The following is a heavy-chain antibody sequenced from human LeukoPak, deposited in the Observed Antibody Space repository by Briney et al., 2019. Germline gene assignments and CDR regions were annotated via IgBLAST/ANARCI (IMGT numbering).Heavy chain of an antibody. CDR1: GFTFTNYA. V-gene: IGHV3-23*01. Sequence: GGSLRLSCAASGFTFTNYAMTWVRQAPGKGLEWVAATVGIGPDTYHADSVKGRFTISRDNSKNTLYLQMNSLRADDTALYYCAKNEVWWLPDSWGQGTLVTVSS. CDR2: TVGIGPDT. D-gene: IGHD5-12*01. J-gene: IGHJ4*02. CDR3: AKNEVWWLPDS.